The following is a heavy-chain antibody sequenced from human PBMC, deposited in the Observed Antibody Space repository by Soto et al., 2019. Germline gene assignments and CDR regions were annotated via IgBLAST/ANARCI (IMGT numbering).Heavy chain of an antibody. Sequence: QVQLQESGPGLVKPSETLSLTCTVSGGSVSSGSYYWSWIRQPPGKGLEWIGYIYYSGSTNYNPSLTSRVTISVDTAKNQFSLKLSSVTAADTAVYYCAREVLGRGNWFDPWGQGTLVTVSS. D-gene: IGHD2-15*01. CDR2: IYYSGST. CDR3: AREVLGRGNWFDP. CDR1: GGSVSSGSYY. V-gene: IGHV4-61*01. J-gene: IGHJ5*02.